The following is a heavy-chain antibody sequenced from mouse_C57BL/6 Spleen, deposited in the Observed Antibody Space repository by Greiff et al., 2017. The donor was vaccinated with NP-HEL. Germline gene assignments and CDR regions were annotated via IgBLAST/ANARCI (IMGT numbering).Heavy chain of an antibody. Sequence: QVQLQQPGAELVRPGTSVKLSCKASGYTFTSYWMHWVKQRPGQGLEWIGVIDPSDSYTNYNQKFKGKATLTVDTSSSTAYMQLSSLTSEDSAVYYCARSDYYGSSPWYFDVWGTGTTVTVSS. CDR3: ARSDYYGSSPWYFDV. CDR1: GYTFTSYW. D-gene: IGHD1-1*01. V-gene: IGHV1-59*01. CDR2: IDPSDSYT. J-gene: IGHJ1*03.